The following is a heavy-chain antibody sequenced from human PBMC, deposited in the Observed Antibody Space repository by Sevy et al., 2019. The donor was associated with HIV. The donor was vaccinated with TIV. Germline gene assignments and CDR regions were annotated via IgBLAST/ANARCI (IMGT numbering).Heavy chain of an antibody. J-gene: IGHJ4*02. CDR1: GYSFSSYA. CDR3: ARPSPRIAAAASAFNDN. D-gene: IGHD6-13*01. CDR2: INGRGGST. V-gene: IGHV3-23*01. Sequence: GGSLRLSCVVSGYSFSSYAISWVRQAPGKGLEWVSTINGRGGSTYYADSVKGRFTISRDNPKNTLFLQMINLRVDDTAIYYCARPSPRIAAAASAFNDNWGQGTLVTVSS.